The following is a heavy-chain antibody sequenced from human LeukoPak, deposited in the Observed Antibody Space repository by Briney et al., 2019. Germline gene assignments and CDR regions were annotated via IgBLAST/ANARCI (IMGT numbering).Heavy chain of an antibody. V-gene: IGHV3-33*01. J-gene: IGHJ6*02. D-gene: IGHD4-17*01. CDR2: IWYDGSNK. CDR3: ARDRYGDHDYYYGMDV. Sequence: PGGSLRLSCAASRFTFSNCGMHWVRQAPGKGLEWVAVIWYDGSNKYYADFVKGRFTISRDNSKNTLYLQMNSLRAEDTAVYYCARDRYGDHDYYYGMDVWGQGTTVTVSS. CDR1: RFTFSNCG.